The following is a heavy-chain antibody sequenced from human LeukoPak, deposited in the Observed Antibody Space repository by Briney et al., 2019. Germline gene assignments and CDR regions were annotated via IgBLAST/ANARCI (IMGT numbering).Heavy chain of an antibody. J-gene: IGHJ4*02. CDR1: GFTFSSYS. Sequence: GGSLRLSCAASGFTFSSYSMNWVRQAPGKGLEWVSSISSSSSYIYYADSVKGRFTISRDNAKNSLYLQMNSLRAEDTAVYYCASYSYDSSGYMVRYWGQGTLVTVSS. CDR2: ISSSSSYI. D-gene: IGHD3-22*01. V-gene: IGHV3-21*01. CDR3: ASYSYDSSGYMVRY.